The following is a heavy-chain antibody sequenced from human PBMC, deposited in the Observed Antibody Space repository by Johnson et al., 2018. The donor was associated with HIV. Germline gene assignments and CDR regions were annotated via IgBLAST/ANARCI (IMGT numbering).Heavy chain of an antibody. CDR2: IYSGGST. CDR1: GFTVSSNY. D-gene: IGHD6-6*01. CDR3: ARAGSSSSGPRAFDI. Sequence: VQLEESGGGLIQPGGSLRLSCAASGFTVSSNYMSWVRQAPGKGLEWVSVIYSGGSTYYADSVKGRFTISRDNSKNTLYLQMNSLRAEDTAVYYCARAGSSSSGPRAFDIWGQGTMVTVSS. V-gene: IGHV3-66*03. J-gene: IGHJ3*02.